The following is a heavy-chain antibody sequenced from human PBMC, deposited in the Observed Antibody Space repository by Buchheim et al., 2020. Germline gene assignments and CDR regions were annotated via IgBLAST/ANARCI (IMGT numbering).Heavy chain of an antibody. V-gene: IGHV4-34*01. J-gene: IGHJ6*02. CDR3: ARISMAAREKYGMDV. CDR1: GGSFSGYY. CDR2: INHSGST. Sequence: QVQLQQWGAGLLKPSETLSLTCAVYGGSFSGYYWSWIRQPPGKGLEWIGEINHSGSTNYNPSLKSRVTISVDTSKNQFSLKLSSVTAADTAVYYCARISMAAREKYGMDVWGQGTT. D-gene: IGHD6-6*01.